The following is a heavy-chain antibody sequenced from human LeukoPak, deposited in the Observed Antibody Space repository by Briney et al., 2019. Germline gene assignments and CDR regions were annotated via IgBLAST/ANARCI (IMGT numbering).Heavy chain of an antibody. CDR2: TYYRPKWYN. CDR1: GDSVSSNSAA. D-gene: IGHD6-19*01. CDR3: ARGGYSSGWRLDY. V-gene: IGHV6-1*01. J-gene: IGHJ4*02. Sequence: SQTLSLTCAISGDSVSSNSAAWNWIRQSPSRGLEWLGRTYYRPKWYNDYSVFVKSRITINPDTSKNQFSLQLNSVTPEDTAVYYCARGGYSSGWRLDYWGQGTLVTVSS.